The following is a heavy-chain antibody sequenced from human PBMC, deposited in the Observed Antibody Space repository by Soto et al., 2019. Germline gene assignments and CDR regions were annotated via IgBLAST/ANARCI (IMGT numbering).Heavy chain of an antibody. V-gene: IGHV1-8*01. CDR1: GYTFTSYD. CDR2: MNPNSGNT. CDR3: VREDTLGYGSGVSCGLDNLFDP. D-gene: IGHD2-15*01. Sequence: QVQLVQSGAEVKKPGASVKVSCKASGYTFTSYDINWVRQATGQGLEWMGWMNPNSGNTGYAQKFQGRVTMTRNTSISTAYMELSSLRSEDTAVYYCVREDTLGYGSGVSCGLDNLFDPWGQGTLVTVSS. J-gene: IGHJ5*02.